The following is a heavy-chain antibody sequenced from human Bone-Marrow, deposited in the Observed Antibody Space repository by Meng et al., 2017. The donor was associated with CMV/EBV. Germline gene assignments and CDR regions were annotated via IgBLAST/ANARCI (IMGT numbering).Heavy chain of an antibody. J-gene: IGHJ4*02. D-gene: IGHD3-22*01. CDR3: ARDPDLDNSGNSWATFDY. Sequence: GESLKISCAASGFTFSSYAMSWVRQAPERGLEWVAAIRPDGGEQYYADSVQGRFNISRDNTKKSLSLQLNSLRAEDTAVYYCARDPDLDNSGNSWATFDYWGQGALVTVSS. CDR1: GFTFSSYA. V-gene: IGHV3-7*01. CDR2: IRPDGGEQ.